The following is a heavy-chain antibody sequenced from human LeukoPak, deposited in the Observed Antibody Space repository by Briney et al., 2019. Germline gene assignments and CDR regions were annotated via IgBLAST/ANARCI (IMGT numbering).Heavy chain of an antibody. V-gene: IGHV4-59*07. J-gene: IGHJ4*02. D-gene: IGHD4-17*01. Sequence: SDTLSLTCSVSGGSFSGSYWSWIRQPPGRGLEWIAYMYNSGSTNYNPSLKSRVTISIDTSKNQFSLKLSSLTAADTAIYYCARGIESYGDYGYWGQGILVTVSS. CDR2: MYNSGST. CDR3: ARGIESYGDYGY. CDR1: GGSFSGSY.